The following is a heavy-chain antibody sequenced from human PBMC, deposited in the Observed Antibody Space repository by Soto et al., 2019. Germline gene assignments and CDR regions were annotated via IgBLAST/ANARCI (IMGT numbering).Heavy chain of an antibody. Sequence: PSETLSLTCTVSGGSISSGGYYWSWIRQHPGKGLEWIGYIYYSGSTYYNPSLKSRVTISVDTSKNQFSLKLSSVTAADTAVYYCARDLSAVYCSGGSCYGNDAFDIWRQGTMVTVS. CDR1: GGSISSGGYY. CDR2: IYYSGST. D-gene: IGHD2-15*01. CDR3: ARDLSAVYCSGGSCYGNDAFDI. J-gene: IGHJ3*02. V-gene: IGHV4-31*03.